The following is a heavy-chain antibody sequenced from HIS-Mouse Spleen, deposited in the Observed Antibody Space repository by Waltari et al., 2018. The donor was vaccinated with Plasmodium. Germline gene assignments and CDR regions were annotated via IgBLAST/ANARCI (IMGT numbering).Heavy chain of an antibody. CDR2: IYSGGST. J-gene: IGHJ5*02. V-gene: IGHV3-53*02. CDR1: GFHARGTS. CDR3: ARDLGQFGDT. Sequence: EVQRVETGGGLIQPGGSMRLSCAAFGFHARGTSMSWVRQASGKGLEWVSVIYSGGSTYYADSVKGRFTISRDNSKNTLYLQMNSLRAEDTAVYYCARDLGQFGDTWGQGTLVTVSS. D-gene: IGHD3-10*01.